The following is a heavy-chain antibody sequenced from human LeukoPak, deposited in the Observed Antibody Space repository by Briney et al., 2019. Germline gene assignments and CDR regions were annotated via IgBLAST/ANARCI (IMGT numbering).Heavy chain of an antibody. CDR3: ARVRDPPPSPFDY. Sequence: SETLSLTCTVSGGSISSYYWSWIRQPPGKGLEWIGEINRSGSTNYNPSLKSRVTISVDTSKNQFSLKLSSVTAADTAVYYCARVRDPPPSPFDYWGQGTLVTVSS. CDR2: INRSGST. J-gene: IGHJ4*02. CDR1: GGSISSYY. V-gene: IGHV4-34*01.